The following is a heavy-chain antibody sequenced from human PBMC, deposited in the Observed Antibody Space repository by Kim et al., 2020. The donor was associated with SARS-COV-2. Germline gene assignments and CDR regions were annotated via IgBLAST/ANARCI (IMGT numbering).Heavy chain of an antibody. J-gene: IGHJ1*01. D-gene: IGHD1-26*01. Sequence: GGSLRLSCAVSGFRFSGYEMFWVRQAPGKGLEWVSYISGNGSPIHYADSVKGRFTVSIDNLRNSLSLQMNSLSVDDTGVYYCAGGREFESSPPWWGQGTL. CDR2: ISGNGSPI. V-gene: IGHV3-48*03. CDR3: AGGREFESSPPW. CDR1: GFRFSGYE.